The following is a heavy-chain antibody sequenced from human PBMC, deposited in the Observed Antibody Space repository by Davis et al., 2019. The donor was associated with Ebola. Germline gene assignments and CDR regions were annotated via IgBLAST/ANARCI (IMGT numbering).Heavy chain of an antibody. CDR3: NGGGDPGMDV. V-gene: IGHV3-74*01. J-gene: IGHJ6*02. CDR1: GFTFSSYW. Sequence: GESLKISCAASGFTFSSYWMHWVRQAPGKGLVWVSRINSDGSSTSYADSVKGRFTISRDNAKNTLYLQMNSLRAEDTAVYYCNGGGDPGMDVWGQGTTVTVSS. CDR2: INSDGSST. D-gene: IGHD2-21*01.